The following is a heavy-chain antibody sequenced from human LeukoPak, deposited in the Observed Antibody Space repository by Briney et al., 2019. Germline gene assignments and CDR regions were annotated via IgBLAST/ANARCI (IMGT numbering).Heavy chain of an antibody. CDR2: INQDGSGK. CDR1: GFTFSSHW. D-gene: IGHD6-19*01. Sequence: PGGSLRLSCAASGFTFSSHWMRWVRQAPGKGLEWVANINQDGSGKNYVDSVKGRFTISRDNAKNSLYLQMNSLRAEDTAVYYCAKDQGFQQWLVTAGIDYWGQGTLVTVSS. J-gene: IGHJ4*02. V-gene: IGHV3-7*01. CDR3: AKDQGFQQWLVTAGIDY.